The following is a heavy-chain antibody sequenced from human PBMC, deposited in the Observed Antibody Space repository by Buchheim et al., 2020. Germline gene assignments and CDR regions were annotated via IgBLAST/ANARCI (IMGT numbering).Heavy chain of an antibody. D-gene: IGHD3-3*01. CDR1: GFTFSNAW. CDR3: TTVWGYDFWSGYYTGRDYYYYYGMDV. CDR2: IKSKTDGGTT. Sequence: EVQLVESGGGLVKPGGSLRLSCAASGFTFSNAWMSWVRQAPGKGLEWVGRIKSKTDGGTTDYAAPVKGRFTISRDDSKKQVYLQMNSLKTDDTAVYYCTTVWGYDFWSGYYTGRDYYYYYGMDVWGQGTT. V-gene: IGHV3-15*01. J-gene: IGHJ6*02.